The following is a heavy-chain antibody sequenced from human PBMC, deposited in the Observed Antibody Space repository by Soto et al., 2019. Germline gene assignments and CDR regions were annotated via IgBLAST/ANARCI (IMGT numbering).Heavy chain of an antibody. J-gene: IGHJ4*02. Sequence: EVQLVESGGGFVKPGGSLRLSCAASGFTFSIAWMSWVRHAPGKGLEWVARIKSKTDCGTTDHAAPVKGRFTISSDDSKNTVYLQMNSLETEDTAVYYCTTYDCILGSVRYRWAYWGQGALVTVSS. CDR3: TTYDCILGSVRYRWAY. D-gene: IGHD3-16*02. V-gene: IGHV3-15*01. CDR2: IKSKTDCGTT. CDR1: GFTFSIAW.